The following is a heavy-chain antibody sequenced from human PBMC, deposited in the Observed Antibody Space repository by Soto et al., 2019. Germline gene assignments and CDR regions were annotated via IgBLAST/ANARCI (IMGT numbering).Heavy chain of an antibody. V-gene: IGHV3-48*01. J-gene: IGHJ3*01. D-gene: IGHD3-22*01. CDR2: ISSSSSTI. CDR1: GFTFSSYS. CDR3: ARDQLYYNDISGRPLNAFDV. Sequence: GGSLRLSCAASGFTFSSYSMNWVRQAPGKGLEWVSYISSSSSTIYYADSVEGRFTISRDNAKNSLYLQMNSLRAEDTAVYYCARDQLYYNDISGRPLNAFDVWGQGTMVTVSS.